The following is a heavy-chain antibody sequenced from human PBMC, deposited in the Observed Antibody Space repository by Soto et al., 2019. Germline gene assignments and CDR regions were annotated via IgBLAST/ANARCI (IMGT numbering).Heavy chain of an antibody. CDR2: IYYSGST. V-gene: IGHV4-59*01. CDR1: GGSISSYY. CDR3: ASGGSSGYKPFDY. D-gene: IGHD3-22*01. J-gene: IGHJ4*02. Sequence: SETLSLTCTVSGGSISSYYWSWIRQPPGKGLEWIGYIYYSGSTNYNPSLKSRVTISVDTSKNQFSLKLSSVTAADTAVYYCASGGSSGYKPFDYWGQGTLVTVSS.